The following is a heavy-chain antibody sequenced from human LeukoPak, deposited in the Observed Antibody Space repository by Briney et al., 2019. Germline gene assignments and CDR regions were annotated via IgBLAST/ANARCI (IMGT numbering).Heavy chain of an antibody. V-gene: IGHV4-39*07. J-gene: IGHJ5*02. D-gene: IGHD5-18*01. CDR1: GGSISSTSYY. CDR3: AREEVGTPMVNS. CDR2: IYYNGGT. Sequence: KASETLSLTCTVSGGSISSTSYYWGWIRQPPGKGLEWIGSIYYNGGTYYNPSLKSRVAISIDTSKNQFSLKLSSMTAADTAVYYCAREEVGTPMVNSWGQGTLVTVSS.